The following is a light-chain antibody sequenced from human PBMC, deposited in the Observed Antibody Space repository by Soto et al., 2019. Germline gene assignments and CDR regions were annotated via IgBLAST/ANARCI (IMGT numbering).Light chain of an antibody. CDR1: SSNIGAGYD. Sequence: QSALTQPPSVSGAPGQRVTISCTGSSSNIGAGYDVHWYQQKPGQAPRALIYSTSNKHSWTPARFSGSLLGGKAALTLSGVQPEDEAAYYCLLYYGSAQWVFGGGTKVTVL. V-gene: IGLV7-43*01. CDR2: STS. CDR3: LLYYGSAQWV. J-gene: IGLJ3*02.